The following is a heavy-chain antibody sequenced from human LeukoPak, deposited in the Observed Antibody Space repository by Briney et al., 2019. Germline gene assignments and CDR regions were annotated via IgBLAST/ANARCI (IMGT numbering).Heavy chain of an antibody. CDR2: INSDGSST. J-gene: IGHJ4*02. V-gene: IGHV3-74*01. CDR3: AKDGLAARLAY. Sequence: GGSLRLSCAASGFTFSTYWMHWVRQAPGKGLVWVSRINSDGSSTSYADSVKGRFTISRDNSKNTLYVQMNSLRAEDTAVYYCAKDGLAARLAYWGQGTLVTVSS. D-gene: IGHD6-6*01. CDR1: GFTFSTYW.